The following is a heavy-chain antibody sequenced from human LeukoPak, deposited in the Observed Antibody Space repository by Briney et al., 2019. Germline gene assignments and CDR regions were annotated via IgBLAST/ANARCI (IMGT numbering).Heavy chain of an antibody. J-gene: IGHJ4*02. CDR3: ARLTPVGATTAV. V-gene: IGHV1-69*13. Sequence: ASVKVSCKASGGTFSSYAISWVRQAPGQGLEWMGGIIPIFGTANYAQKFQGRVTITADESTSTAYMELGSLRSEDTAVYYCARLTPVGATTAVWGQGTLVTVSS. CDR2: IIPIFGTA. CDR1: GGTFSSYA. D-gene: IGHD1-26*01.